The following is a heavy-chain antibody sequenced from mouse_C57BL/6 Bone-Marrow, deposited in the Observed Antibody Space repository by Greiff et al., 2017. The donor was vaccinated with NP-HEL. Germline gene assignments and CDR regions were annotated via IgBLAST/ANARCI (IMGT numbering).Heavy chain of an antibody. J-gene: IGHJ2*01. V-gene: IGHV1-85*01. Sequence: VQLQQSGPELVKPGASVKLSCTASGYTFTSYDINWVKQRPGQGLEWIGWIYPGDGSTKYNEKFKGKATLTVDTSSSTAYIELHSLTSEDAAVNVCARSPSTTGVERDFDYWGQGTTLTVSS. CDR3: ARSPSTTGVERDFDY. CDR1: GYTFTSYD. CDR2: IYPGDGST. D-gene: IGHD1-1*01.